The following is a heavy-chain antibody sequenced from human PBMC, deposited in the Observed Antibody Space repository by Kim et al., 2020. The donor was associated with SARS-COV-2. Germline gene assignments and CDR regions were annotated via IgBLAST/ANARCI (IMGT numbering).Heavy chain of an antibody. J-gene: IGHJ4*02. V-gene: IGHV1-69*13. CDR2: IIPIFGTA. CDR3: ASSLGSYYAEFDY. Sequence: SVKVSCKASGGTFSSYAISWVRQAPGQGLEWMGGIIPIFGTANYAQKFQGRVTITADESTSTAYMELSSLRSEDTAVYYCASSLGSYYAEFDYWGQGTLVTVSS. CDR1: GGTFSSYA. D-gene: IGHD1-26*01.